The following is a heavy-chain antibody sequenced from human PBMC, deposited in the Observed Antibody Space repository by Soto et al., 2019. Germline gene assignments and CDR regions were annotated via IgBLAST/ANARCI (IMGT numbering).Heavy chain of an antibody. Sequence: GGSLRLSCAASGFSFGKYGMHWVRPAPGKGLEWVAVIWHDGSNKFYGDSVRGRFTLSRDNARNTVYLQMNTLRAEDTAVYYCARDSYDSNPLDYWGQGTLVTVSS. CDR2: IWHDGSNK. V-gene: IGHV3-33*01. J-gene: IGHJ4*02. D-gene: IGHD3-22*01. CDR1: GFSFGKYG. CDR3: ARDSYDSNPLDY.